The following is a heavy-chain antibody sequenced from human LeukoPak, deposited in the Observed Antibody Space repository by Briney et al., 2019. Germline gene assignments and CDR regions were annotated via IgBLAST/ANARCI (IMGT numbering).Heavy chain of an antibody. J-gene: IGHJ3*02. D-gene: IGHD3-22*01. CDR1: GFTFSSYA. CDR2: ISGSGGST. V-gene: IGHV3-23*01. CDR3: AKGYRYYYDSSGYYPGAFDI. Sequence: GGSLRLSCAASGFTFSSYAMSWVRQAPGKGLEWVSAISGSGGSTYYADSVKGRFTISRDNSKNTLYLQMNSLRAEDTAVYYCAKGYRYYYDSSGYYPGAFDIWGQGTMVTVSS.